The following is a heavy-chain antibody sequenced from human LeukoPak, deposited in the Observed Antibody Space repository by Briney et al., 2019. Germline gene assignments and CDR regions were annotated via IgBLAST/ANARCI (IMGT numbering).Heavy chain of an antibody. J-gene: IGHJ4*02. Sequence: ASVKVSCKASGYTFTSYGISWVRQAPGQGLEWMGWINPNSGGTNYAQKFQGRVTMTRDTSISTAYMELSRLRSDDTAVYYCARVRAQGYCSGGSCYLLDYWGQGTLVTVSS. CDR3: ARVRAQGYCSGGSCYLLDY. D-gene: IGHD2-15*01. CDR1: GYTFTSYG. CDR2: INPNSGGT. V-gene: IGHV1-2*02.